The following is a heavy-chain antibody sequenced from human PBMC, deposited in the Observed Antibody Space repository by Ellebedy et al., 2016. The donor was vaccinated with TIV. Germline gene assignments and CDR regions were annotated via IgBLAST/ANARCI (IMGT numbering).Heavy chain of an antibody. V-gene: IGHV4-59*08. CDR1: GGSISSYY. D-gene: IGHD6-19*01. Sequence: SETLSLTCTVSGGSISSYYWSWIRQPPGKGLEWIGYIYYSGSTNYNPSLKSRVTISVDTSKNQFSLKLSSVTAADTAVYYCARHGAGGWYIPVDYWGQGTLVTVSS. CDR3: ARHGAGGWYIPVDY. CDR2: IYYSGST. J-gene: IGHJ4*02.